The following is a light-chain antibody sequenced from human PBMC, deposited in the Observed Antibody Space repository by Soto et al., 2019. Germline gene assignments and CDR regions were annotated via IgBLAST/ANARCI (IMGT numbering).Light chain of an antibody. CDR2: RAF. Sequence: EIVMTQSPATLSLSPGERAILSCRASLSVSSDLAWYRQKPGQAPRLLIYRAFTRATGIPARFSGSGFGTDFTLTISSLQSEDFAVYYCQQYNNWPLTFGGGTKVEIK. J-gene: IGKJ4*01. CDR3: QQYNNWPLT. CDR1: LSVSSD. V-gene: IGKV3-15*01.